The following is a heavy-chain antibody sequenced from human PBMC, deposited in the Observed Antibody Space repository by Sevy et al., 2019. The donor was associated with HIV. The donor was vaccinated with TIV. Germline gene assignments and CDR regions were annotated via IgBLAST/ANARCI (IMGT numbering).Heavy chain of an antibody. CDR1: GFTFSSYS. J-gene: IGHJ4*01. Sequence: GGSLRLSCAASGFTFSSYSMNWVRQAPGKGLEWVSSISSSSSYIYYADSVKGRFTISRDNAKNSLYLQMNSLRAEDTAVYYCARDRSGSYSTPFDYWGHGTLVTVSS. V-gene: IGHV3-21*01. CDR2: ISSSSSYI. CDR3: ARDRSGSYSTPFDY. D-gene: IGHD1-26*01.